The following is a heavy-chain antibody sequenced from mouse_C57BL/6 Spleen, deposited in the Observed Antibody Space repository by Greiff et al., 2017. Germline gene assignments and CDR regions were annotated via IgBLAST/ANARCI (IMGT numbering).Heavy chain of an antibody. D-gene: IGHD3-2*02. CDR1: GYTFNSYW. CDR3: SNGYSAGYGY. J-gene: IGHJ2*01. CDR2: ISPRNGGT. Sequence: VQLQQPGTELAKPGASVKLSCKASGYTFNSYWMHWVKQRPGQGLEWIGKISPRNGGTNYNEKFKSKATLTVGKSSSTAYMQLSSLTSEDSSVYYCSNGYSAGYGYWGQGTTLSVSS. V-gene: IGHV1-53*01.